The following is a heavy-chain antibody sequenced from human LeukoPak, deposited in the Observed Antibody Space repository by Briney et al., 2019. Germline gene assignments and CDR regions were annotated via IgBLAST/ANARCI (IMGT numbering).Heavy chain of an antibody. Sequence: PGGSVRLSCAASGFTFSSCWMHWVRQAPGKGLVWVSRIHSDCTGTSYADSVQGRFTISRDNARNTLYLQMNSLRAEDTAVYYCTRGTSHYGFDYWGQGTLVTVSS. V-gene: IGHV3-74*01. CDR3: TRGTSHYGFDY. CDR1: GFTFSSCW. CDR2: IHSDCTGT. D-gene: IGHD4-17*01. J-gene: IGHJ4*02.